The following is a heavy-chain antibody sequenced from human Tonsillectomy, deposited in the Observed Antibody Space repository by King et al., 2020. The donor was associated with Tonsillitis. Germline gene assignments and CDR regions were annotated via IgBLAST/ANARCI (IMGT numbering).Heavy chain of an antibody. CDR3: AREGRSRALDI. CDR1: GFTFSDYY. J-gene: IGHJ3*02. CDR2: ISSRGTSV. V-gene: IGHV3-11*01. Sequence: VQLVESGGGLVTPGGSLRLSCAASGFTFSDYYMNWIRQAPGKGLEWVSYISSRGTSVYYADSVKGRFTISRDNSKNSLYVEMNSLRAEDTAMYYCAREGRSRALDIWGQGTMVTVSS.